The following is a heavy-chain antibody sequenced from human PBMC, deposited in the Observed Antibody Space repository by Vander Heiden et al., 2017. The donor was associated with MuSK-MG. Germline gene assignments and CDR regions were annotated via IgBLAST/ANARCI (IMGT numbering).Heavy chain of an antibody. CDR3: ATLLLTPPRYYYYGMDV. CDR2: ISGSGGST. J-gene: IGHJ6*02. D-gene: IGHD3-10*01. V-gene: IGHV3-23*01. Sequence: SYAMSWVRQAPGKGLEWVSAISGSGGSTYYADSVKGRFTISRDNSKNTLYLQMNSLRAEDTAVYYCATLLLTPPRYYYYGMDVWGQGTTGNVSS. CDR1: SYA.